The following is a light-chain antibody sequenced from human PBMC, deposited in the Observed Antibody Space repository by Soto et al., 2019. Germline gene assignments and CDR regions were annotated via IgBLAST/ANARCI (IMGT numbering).Light chain of an antibody. Sequence: QPVLTQPPSVSGAPGQRVTISCTGTSSNIGAPYDVHWYQQLPGTAPKLLIYANNNRPSGVPDRFSGSKSGTSASLAITGRQAEDEADYYCQSYDTSLSAWVFGGGTKVTVL. CDR1: SSNIGAPYD. V-gene: IGLV1-40*01. J-gene: IGLJ3*02. CDR2: ANN. CDR3: QSYDTSLSAWV.